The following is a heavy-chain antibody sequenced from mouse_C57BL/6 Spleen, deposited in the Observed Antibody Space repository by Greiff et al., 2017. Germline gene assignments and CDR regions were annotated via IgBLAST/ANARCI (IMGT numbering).Heavy chain of an antibody. CDR2: ISYDGSN. CDR3: ARGNYNSMDY. V-gene: IGHV3-6*01. CDR1: GYSITSGYY. Sequence: EVKLVESGPGLVKPSQSLSLTCSVTGYSITSGYYWNWIRQFPGNKLEWMGYISYDGSNNYNPSLKNRIAINRDTSKNQFCLKLNSVTTEDTATYYCARGNYNSMDYWGQGTSVTVSS. J-gene: IGHJ4*01. D-gene: IGHD2-1*01.